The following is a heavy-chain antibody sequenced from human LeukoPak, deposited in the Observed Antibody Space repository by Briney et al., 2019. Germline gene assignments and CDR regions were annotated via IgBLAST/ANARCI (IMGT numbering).Heavy chain of an antibody. V-gene: IGHV3-23*01. CDR1: RFTFSGYA. J-gene: IGHJ4*02. Sequence: GGSLRLSCTASRFTFSGYAMSWVRQAPEKGVEWVSAVSGSGGSTYCADSVKGRFTISRDNSKNTLYLQMNSLRAEDTAVYYCAKGRISSSWYFDYWGQGTLVTVSS. CDR3: AKGRISSSWYFDY. CDR2: VSGSGGST. D-gene: IGHD6-13*01.